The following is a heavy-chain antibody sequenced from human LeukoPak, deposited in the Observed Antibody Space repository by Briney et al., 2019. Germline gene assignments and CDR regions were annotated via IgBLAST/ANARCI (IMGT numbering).Heavy chain of an antibody. D-gene: IGHD2-21*02. Sequence: PGGSLTLTCAASGFTFSSYWLSWVRQAPGKGLEWVANIKQDGSEKYYVDSVKGRFTISRDNAKNSLYLQMNSLTAEDTAVYYCASFLIVVVTAVDYWGQGTLVTVSS. CDR3: ASFLIVVVTAVDY. V-gene: IGHV3-7*01. CDR2: IKQDGSEK. J-gene: IGHJ4*02. CDR1: GFTFSSYW.